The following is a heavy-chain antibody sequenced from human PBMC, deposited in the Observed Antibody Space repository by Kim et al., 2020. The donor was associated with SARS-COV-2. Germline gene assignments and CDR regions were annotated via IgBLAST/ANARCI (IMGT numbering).Heavy chain of an antibody. CDR1: GFTFSSYA. Sequence: GGSLRLSCAASGFTFSSYAMNWVRQAPGKGLEWVSVISARGDSTYYADSVKGRFTISRDNSKNTLYLQMNSVRAEDTAIYYCAKARSNTVAGTNYWGQGTLVTVSS. V-gene: IGHV3-23*01. J-gene: IGHJ4*02. CDR3: AKARSNTVAGTNY. CDR2: ISARGDST. D-gene: IGHD1-7*01.